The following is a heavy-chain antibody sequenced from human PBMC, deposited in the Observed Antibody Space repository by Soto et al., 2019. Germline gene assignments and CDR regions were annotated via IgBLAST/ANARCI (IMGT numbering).Heavy chain of an antibody. CDR2: TYYRSKWYN. CDR1: GDSVSSNSAA. CDR3: ARGRWSQYQVHNFDY. Sequence: PSQTLSLTCAISGDSVSSNSAAWNWIRQSPSRGLEWLGRTYYRSKWYNDYAVSVKSRITINPDTSKNQFSLQLNSVTPEDTAVYHFARGRWSQYQVHNFDYWGQGTLVTVSS. J-gene: IGHJ4*02. D-gene: IGHD1-26*01. V-gene: IGHV6-1*01.